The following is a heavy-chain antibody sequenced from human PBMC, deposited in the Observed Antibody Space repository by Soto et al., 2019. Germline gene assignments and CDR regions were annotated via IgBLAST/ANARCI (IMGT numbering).Heavy chain of an antibody. D-gene: IGHD3-16*01. CDR2: IYYSGST. J-gene: IGHJ4*02. V-gene: IGHV4-59*01. Sequence: SETLSLTCTVSGGSLSSYYWSWIRQPPGKGLEWIGYIYYSGSTNYNPSLKSRVTISVDTSKNQFSLKLSSVTAADTAVYYCARAWRGDYVWGGHYFDYWGQGTLVTVSS. CDR3: ARAWRGDYVWGGHYFDY. CDR1: GGSLSSYY.